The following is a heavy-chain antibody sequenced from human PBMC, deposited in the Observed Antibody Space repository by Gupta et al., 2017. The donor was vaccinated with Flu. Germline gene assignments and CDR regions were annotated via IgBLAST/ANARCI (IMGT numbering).Heavy chain of an antibody. CDR3: VKDLGAAPFLLHS. J-gene: IGHJ5*02. CDR2: INGRGESK. CDR1: GFTFGSYA. V-gene: IGHV3-23*01. D-gene: IGHD1-26*01. Sequence: QLLESGGQLIEPGGTLSISCEVSGFTFGSYAMTWVRQAPGKGLEWVASINGRGESKYYGDSVKGRFSISRDNSKNTLYLQMNRLKVDDTAIYYCVKDLGAAPFLLHSWGMGTRVTVSS.